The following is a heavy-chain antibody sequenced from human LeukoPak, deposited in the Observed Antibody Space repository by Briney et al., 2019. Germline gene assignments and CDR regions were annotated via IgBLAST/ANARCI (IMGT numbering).Heavy chain of an antibody. CDR2: ISSSCSTI. V-gene: IGHV3-11*01. Sequence: GSLRLSCAASGFTFSDYYISWIRQAPGKGLEWVSYISSSCSTIYYADSVKGRFTISRDNAKNSLYLQMNSLRAEDTAVYYCARILRHIAAAVRSAWFDPWGQGTLVTVSS. CDR3: ARILRHIAAAVRSAWFDP. J-gene: IGHJ5*02. D-gene: IGHD6-13*01. CDR1: GFTFSDYY.